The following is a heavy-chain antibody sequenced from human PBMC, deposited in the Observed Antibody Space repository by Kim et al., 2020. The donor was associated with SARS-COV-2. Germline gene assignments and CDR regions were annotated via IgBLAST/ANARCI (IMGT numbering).Heavy chain of an antibody. CDR2: INHSGSI. V-gene: IGHV4-34*01. D-gene: IGHD2-21*01. CDR3: ARIRGDYGGNSLYYLGMDV. Sequence: SETLSLTCAVYGGSFSGYYWSWIRQSPGKGLEWLGEINHSGSINFNPSFKSRVSISVDRSNQQFSLNVTSVTAADTAVYYCARIRGDYGGNSLYYLGMDV. J-gene: IGHJ6*01. CDR1: GGSFSGYY.